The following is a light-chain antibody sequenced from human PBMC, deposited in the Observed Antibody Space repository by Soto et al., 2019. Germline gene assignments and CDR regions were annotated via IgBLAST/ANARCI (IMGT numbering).Light chain of an antibody. CDR3: HQYHLWPWT. CDR2: DAS. J-gene: IGKJ1*01. V-gene: IGKV3-20*01. Sequence: EIVLTQSPGTLSLSPGQRSTLSCSSSEILSSSYLAWYQQKPGQAPRLLIYDASGRATGIPDRFSGSGSGTDFTLTISRLEPEDSAVYYCHQYHLWPWTFGQGTKVDIK. CDR1: EILSSSY.